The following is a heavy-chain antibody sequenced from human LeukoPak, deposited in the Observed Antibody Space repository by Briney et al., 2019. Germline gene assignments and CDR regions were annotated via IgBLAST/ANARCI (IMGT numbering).Heavy chain of an antibody. D-gene: IGHD1-7*01. Sequence: SETLSLTCTVSGGSISSYYWSWIRQPPGKGLEWIGYIYYSGSTNYNPSLKSRVTIPVDTSKNQFSLKLSSVTAADTAVYYCARGKRITGTFWFDPWGQGTLVTVSS. CDR2: IYYSGST. CDR1: GGSISSYY. CDR3: ARGKRITGTFWFDP. V-gene: IGHV4-59*01. J-gene: IGHJ5*02.